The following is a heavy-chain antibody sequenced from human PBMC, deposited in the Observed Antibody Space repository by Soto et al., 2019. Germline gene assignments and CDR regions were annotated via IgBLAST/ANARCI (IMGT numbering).Heavy chain of an antibody. J-gene: IGHJ6*02. CDR2: INPNSGGT. CDR3: ARGPYYYDSSGAIYYYGMDV. CDR1: GYTFTGYY. D-gene: IGHD3-22*01. V-gene: IGHV1-2*02. Sequence: QVQLVQSGAEVKKPGASVKVSCKASGYTFTGYYMHWVRQAPGQGLEWMGWINPNSGGTNYAQKFQGRVTMTRDTSISTAYMELSRLRSDDTAVYYCARGPYYYDSSGAIYYYGMDVWGQGTTVTVSS.